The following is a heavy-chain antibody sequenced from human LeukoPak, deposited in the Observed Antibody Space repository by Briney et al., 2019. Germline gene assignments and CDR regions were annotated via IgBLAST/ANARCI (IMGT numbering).Heavy chain of an antibody. CDR3: ARRLTTRVTAGPGAFDI. J-gene: IGHJ3*02. CDR2: ISIYNGNT. D-gene: IGHD2-21*02. V-gene: IGHV1-18*04. Sequence: ASVSVSCKASGYTFTSYGISWVRQAPGQGLEWMGWISIYNGNTNYAQKFQGRVTMSIDTMTADTSTSTAYMELRSLRSEDTAVYYCARRLTTRVTAGPGAFDIWGQGTMVTVSS. CDR1: GYTFTSYG.